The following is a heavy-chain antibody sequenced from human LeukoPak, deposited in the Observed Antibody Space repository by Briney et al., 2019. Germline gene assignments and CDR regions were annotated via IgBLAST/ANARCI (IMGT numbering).Heavy chain of an antibody. CDR2: INHSGST. CDR1: GGSFSGYY. CDR3: ARGTYCGGDCYSPLDY. J-gene: IGHJ4*02. D-gene: IGHD2-21*02. V-gene: IGHV4-34*01. Sequence: PSETLSLTCAVYGGSFSGYYWSWIRQPPGKGLEWIGEINHSGSTNYNPSLKSRVTISVDTSKNQFSLKLSSVTAADTAVYYCARGTYCGGDCYSPLDYWGQGTLVTVSS.